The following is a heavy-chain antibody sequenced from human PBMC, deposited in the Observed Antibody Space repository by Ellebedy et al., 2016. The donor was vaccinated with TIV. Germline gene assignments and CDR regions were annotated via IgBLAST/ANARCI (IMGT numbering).Heavy chain of an antibody. CDR1: GGSIISTNW. V-gene: IGHV4-4*02. CDR3: ARRQAYGDYEYAFDI. Sequence: MPSETLSLTCAVSGGSIISTNWWSWVRQPPGKGLEWIGEIYHSGSTNYNPSLKSRLTISVDKSKNQVSMKLSSVTAADTAVYYCARRQAYGDYEYAFDIWGQGTMVTVPS. J-gene: IGHJ3*02. D-gene: IGHD4-17*01. CDR2: IYHSGST.